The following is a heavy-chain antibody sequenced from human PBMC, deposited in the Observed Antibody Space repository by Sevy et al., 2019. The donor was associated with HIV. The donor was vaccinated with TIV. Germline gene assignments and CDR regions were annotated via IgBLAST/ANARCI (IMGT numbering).Heavy chain of an antibody. CDR2: IWYDGSNK. CDR3: AKVGTRSGWYSYYYYYMDV. CDR1: GFTFSSYG. Sequence: GGSLRLSCAASGFTFSSYGMHWVRQAPGKGLEWVAVIWYDGSNKYYADSVKGGFTISRDNSKNTLYLQMNSLRAEDTAVYYCAKVGTRSGWYSYYYYYMDVWGKGTTVTVSS. V-gene: IGHV3-33*06. D-gene: IGHD6-19*01. J-gene: IGHJ6*03.